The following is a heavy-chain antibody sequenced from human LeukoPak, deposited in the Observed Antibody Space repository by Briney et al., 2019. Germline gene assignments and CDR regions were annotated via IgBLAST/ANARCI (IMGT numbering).Heavy chain of an antibody. J-gene: IGHJ4*02. D-gene: IGHD5-18*01. V-gene: IGHV3-53*01. CDR2: IYTSGNT. Sequence: GGSLRLSCAASGFTVGSNYMSWVRQAPGKTLEWVSVIYTSGNTYYADSVKGRFTISRDNSKNTLYLQMNSLRAEDTAVYYCARDAPAMAHVDYWGQGTLVTVSS. CDR1: GFTVGSNY. CDR3: ARDAPAMAHVDY.